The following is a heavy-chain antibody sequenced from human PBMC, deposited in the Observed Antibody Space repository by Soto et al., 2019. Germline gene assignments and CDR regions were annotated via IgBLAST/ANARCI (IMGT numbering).Heavy chain of an antibody. CDR3: VRRHVSVTGIDWFDP. J-gene: IGHJ5*02. D-gene: IGHD4-4*01. CDR2: INAANGDT. V-gene: IGHV1-3*01. Sequence: ASVKVSCKASGYNFTSYGIHWVRQAPGQRLEWMGWINAANGDTKYSPKFQGRVTITRDTSASTANMELSSLRSEDTAVYYCVRRHVSVTGIDWFDPWGQGTLVTVSS. CDR1: GYNFTSYG.